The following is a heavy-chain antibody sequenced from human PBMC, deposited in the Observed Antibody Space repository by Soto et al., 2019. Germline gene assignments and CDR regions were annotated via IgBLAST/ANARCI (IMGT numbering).Heavy chain of an antibody. Sequence: GESLKISCKGSGYSFTSYWISWVRQMPGKGLEWMGRIDPSDSYTNYSPSFQGHVTISADKSISTAYLQWSSLKASDTAMNYCARGEYSSSIYYYYGMDVWGQGTTVTVSS. J-gene: IGHJ6*02. CDR1: GYSFTSYW. CDR2: IDPSDSYT. V-gene: IGHV5-10-1*01. D-gene: IGHD6-6*01. CDR3: ARGEYSSSIYYYYGMDV.